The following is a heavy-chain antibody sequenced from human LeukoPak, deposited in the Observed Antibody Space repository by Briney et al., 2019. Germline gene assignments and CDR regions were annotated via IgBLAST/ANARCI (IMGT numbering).Heavy chain of an antibody. D-gene: IGHD3-3*01. V-gene: IGHV4-59*01. CDR1: GGSISSYY. CDR2: IYYSGST. CDR3: ARFYDFWSGYYSYWFDP. J-gene: IGHJ5*02. Sequence: PSETLSLTCTVSGGSISSYYWSWIRQPPGKGLEWIGYIYYSGSTNYNPSLKSRVTISVDTSKNQFSLKLSSVTAADTAVYYCARFYDFWSGYYSYWFDPWGQGTLVTVSS.